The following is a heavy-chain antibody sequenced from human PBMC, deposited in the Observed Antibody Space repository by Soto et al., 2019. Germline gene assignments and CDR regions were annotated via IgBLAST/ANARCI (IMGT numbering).Heavy chain of an antibody. CDR1: GGTFSSYS. D-gene: IGHD3-22*01. CDR3: AREGIRITMIVVVTGFAFDI. V-gene: IGHV1-2*02. CDR2: INPNSGGT. Sequence: ASVKVSCKASGGTFSSYSISWVRQAPGQGLEWMGWINPNSGGTNYAQKFQGRVTMTRDTSISTAYMELSRLRSDDTAVYYCAREGIRITMIVVVTGFAFDIWGQGTMVTVSS. J-gene: IGHJ3*02.